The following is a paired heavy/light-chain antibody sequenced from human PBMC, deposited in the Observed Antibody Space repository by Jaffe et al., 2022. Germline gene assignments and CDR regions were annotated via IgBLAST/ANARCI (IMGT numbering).Light chain of an antibody. CDR3: QQSFNSLVT. V-gene: IGKV1-39*01. CDR1: QNISRY. Sequence: DIQMTQSPSSLSASVGDRVSISCRTSQNISRYLNWYHQKPGKAPKLLIFGASTLQSGVPSRFSGAGSGTTFTLTISGLQPDDFATYYCQQSFNSLVTFGQGTRLDI. J-gene: IGKJ5*01. CDR2: GAS.
Heavy chain of an antibody. CDR1: GGTFSSHA. Sequence: QIQLTQSGAEGRKPGSSVKVSCRASGGTFSSHAVSWVRQAPGQGLEWMGTIIPIFGKPNIAPKFQDRVIITADESTSTAYMELNGLKSEDSAVYYCARVLHGAFDYWGQGTLVSVSS. D-gene: IGHD4-17*01. CDR3: ARVLHGAFDY. V-gene: IGHV1-69*15. J-gene: IGHJ4*02. CDR2: IIPIFGKP.